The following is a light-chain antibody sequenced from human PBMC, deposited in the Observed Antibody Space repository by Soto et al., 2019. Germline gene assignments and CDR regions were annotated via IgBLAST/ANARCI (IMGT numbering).Light chain of an antibody. Sequence: DIQMTQSPSTLSASVGDRVTITFRASQSISSWLAWYQQKPGKAPKLLIYDASSLESGVPSRFSGSGSGTEFTLTISSLQPDDFATYYFQQYNSYWTFGQGTKVDI. CDR1: QSISSW. V-gene: IGKV1-5*01. J-gene: IGKJ1*01. CDR2: DAS. CDR3: QQYNSYWT.